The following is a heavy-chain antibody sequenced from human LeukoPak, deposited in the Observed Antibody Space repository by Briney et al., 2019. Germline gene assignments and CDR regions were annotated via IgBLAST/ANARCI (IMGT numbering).Heavy chain of an antibody. CDR3: ARMIDGSGWTYYFDY. J-gene: IGHJ4*02. V-gene: IGHV1-3*01. CDR2: INAGNGNT. D-gene: IGHD6-19*01. Sequence: GASVKVSCKASGYTFTSYAMHWVRQAPGQRLEWMGWINAGNGNTKYSQKFQGRVTITRGTSASTAYMELSSLRSDDTAVYYCARMIDGSGWTYYFDYWGQGTLVTVSS. CDR1: GYTFTSYA.